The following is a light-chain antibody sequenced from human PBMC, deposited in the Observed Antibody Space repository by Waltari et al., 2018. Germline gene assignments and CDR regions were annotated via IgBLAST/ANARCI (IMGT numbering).Light chain of an antibody. J-gene: IGKJ4*01. Sequence: EIVLTQSPDLQSVTPKEKVPITYPASQRVGPALYWYQQQPHQSPKLLIHVSSHSISGVPSRFSGSGSGTNFTLTINSLEAEDAATYYCHQSSRLPATFGGGTKVEIK. CDR2: VSS. CDR3: HQSSRLPAT. V-gene: IGKV6-21*02. CDR1: QRVGPA.